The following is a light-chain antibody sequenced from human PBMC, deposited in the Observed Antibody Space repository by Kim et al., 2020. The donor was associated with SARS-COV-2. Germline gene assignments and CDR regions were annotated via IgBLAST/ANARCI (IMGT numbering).Light chain of an antibody. J-gene: IGLJ2*01. CDR3: QAWDSSTAV. Sequence: VSPGQPASITCSGDKLGDKYACWYQQKPGQSPVLVIYQDTKRPSGIPERFSGSNSGNTATLTISGTQAMDEADYYCQAWDSSTAVFGGGTQLTVL. CDR2: QDT. CDR1: KLGDKY. V-gene: IGLV3-1*01.